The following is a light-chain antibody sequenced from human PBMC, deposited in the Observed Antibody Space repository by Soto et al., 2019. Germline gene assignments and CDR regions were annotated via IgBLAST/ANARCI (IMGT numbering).Light chain of an antibody. CDR2: EVS. CDR3: SSYTSSSTRV. J-gene: IGLJ3*02. V-gene: IGLV2-14*01. CDR1: SSDVGGYNY. Sequence: QSALTQPASVSGSPGQSITISCTGTSSDVGGYNYVSWYQQHPGKAPKLIIYEVSNRPSGVSNRFYGSKSGNTASLTISGLQAEDEAEYYCSSYTSSSTRVFGGGTKLPVL.